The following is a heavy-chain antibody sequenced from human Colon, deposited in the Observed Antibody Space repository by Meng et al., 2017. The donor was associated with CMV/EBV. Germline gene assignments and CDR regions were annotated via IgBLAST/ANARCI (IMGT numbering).Heavy chain of an antibody. CDR2: IYRRGST. J-gene: IGHJ6*02. CDR1: GDSVTSGSYH. D-gene: IGHD6-13*01. V-gene: IGHV4-61*01. CDR3: ARDQRGGSSWSGYYGMDV. Sequence: SETLSLTCTVSGDSVTSGSYHWSWLRQPPGKGLEWIGYIYRRGSTNYNPSLNSRVTMSVDTSKNQFSLRLNSVTAADTAVYYCARDQRGGSSWSGYYGMDVWGQGTTVTVSS.